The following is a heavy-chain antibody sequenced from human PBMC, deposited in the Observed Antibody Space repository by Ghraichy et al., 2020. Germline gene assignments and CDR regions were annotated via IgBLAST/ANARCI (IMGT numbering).Heavy chain of an antibody. CDR3: AKDGRYHSLTGDFDY. J-gene: IGHJ4*02. V-gene: IGHV3-23*01. CDR2: ISGSGGST. Sequence: ISGSGGSTYYYADSVKGRFTISRDNSKNPLFLQMNSLRDEDTSVYYCAKDGRYHSLTGDFDYWGQGTLVTVS. D-gene: IGHD3-9*01.